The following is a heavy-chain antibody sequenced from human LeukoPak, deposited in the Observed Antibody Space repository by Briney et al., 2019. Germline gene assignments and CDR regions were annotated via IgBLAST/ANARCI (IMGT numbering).Heavy chain of an antibody. CDR1: GFTFGDYA. CDR3: ASGYNRNY. CDR2: IRSKAYGGTT. D-gene: IGHD6-13*01. V-gene: IGHV3-49*04. Sequence: GGSLRLSCTASGFTFGDYAMSWVRQAPGKGLEWVGFIRSKAYGGTTEYAASVKGRFTISRDDSKSIAYLQMNSLRAEDTAVYYCASGYNRNYWGQGTLVTVSS. J-gene: IGHJ4*02.